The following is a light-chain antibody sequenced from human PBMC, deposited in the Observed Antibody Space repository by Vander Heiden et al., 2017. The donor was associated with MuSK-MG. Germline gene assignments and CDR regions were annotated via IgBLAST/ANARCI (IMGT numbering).Light chain of an antibody. CDR1: NSDVGGYNY. CDR3: SSYASTNTVV. Sequence: QSALTQPASVSGSPGQSITISCTGTNSDVGGYNYVSWYQQLPGTAPKLMIYDVTERPSGVSNRFSGSKSGNTASLAISRLQAEDEADYYCSSYASTNTVVFGGGTKLTVL. CDR2: DVT. V-gene: IGLV2-14*03. J-gene: IGLJ2*01.